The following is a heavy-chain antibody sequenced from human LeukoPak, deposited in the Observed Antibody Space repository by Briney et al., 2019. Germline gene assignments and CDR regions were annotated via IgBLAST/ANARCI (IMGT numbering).Heavy chain of an antibody. CDR3: ARDYPPY. CDR2: ISWNSGAK. Sequence: GGSLRLSCAASGFDFEDYAIHWVRQVPGKGLEWVSGISWNSGAKAYADSVRGRFTISRDNAKNSLYLQMNSLRGEDTALYYCARDYPPYWGQGTLVTVSA. V-gene: IGHV3-9*01. CDR1: GFDFEDYA. J-gene: IGHJ4*02.